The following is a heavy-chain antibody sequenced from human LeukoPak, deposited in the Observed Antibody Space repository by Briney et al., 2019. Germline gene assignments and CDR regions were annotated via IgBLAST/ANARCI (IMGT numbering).Heavy chain of an antibody. D-gene: IGHD5/OR15-5a*01. J-gene: IGHJ3*02. CDR1: GFTFSSYG. CDR2: ISYDGSTI. CDR3: AKDATPIECGGFWYI. V-gene: IGHV3-30*18. Sequence: PGGSLRLSCAASGFTFSSYGMHWVRQAPGKGLEWVSVISYDGSTIYYADSVKGRFTISRDNTKNTLYLQMNSLRAEDTAVYYCAKDATPIECGGFWYIWGQGTMVTVSS.